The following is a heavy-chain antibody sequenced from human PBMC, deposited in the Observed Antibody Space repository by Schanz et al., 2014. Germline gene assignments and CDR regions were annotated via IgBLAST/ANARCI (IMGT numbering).Heavy chain of an antibody. CDR1: GYTFISYG. Sequence: QVQLVQSGGEVKTPGASVKVSCKASGYTFISYGIKWVRQAPGQGLEWMGWISAYNGHTGYAQKFQGRVTMTRNTSISTAYMELSSLRSEDTAVYYCARLGTGMAVAGSVIDSYYYYMDVWGEGTTVTVSS. V-gene: IGHV1-8*02. CDR3: ARLGTGMAVAGSVIDSYYYYMDV. J-gene: IGHJ6*03. CDR2: ISAYNGHT. D-gene: IGHD6-19*01.